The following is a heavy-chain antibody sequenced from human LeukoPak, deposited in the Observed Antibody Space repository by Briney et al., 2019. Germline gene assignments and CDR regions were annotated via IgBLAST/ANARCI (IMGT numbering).Heavy chain of an antibody. V-gene: IGHV1-69*13. CDR3: ARLRNYDILTGYPQFGSLYY. CDR1: GGTFSSYA. Sequence: SVKVSCKASGGTFSSYAISWVRQAPGQGLEWMGGIIPIFGTANYAQKFQGRVTITADESTSTAYMELSSLRSEDTAVYYCARLRNYDILTGYPQFGSLYYWGQGTLVTVSS. CDR2: IIPIFGTA. D-gene: IGHD3-9*01. J-gene: IGHJ4*02.